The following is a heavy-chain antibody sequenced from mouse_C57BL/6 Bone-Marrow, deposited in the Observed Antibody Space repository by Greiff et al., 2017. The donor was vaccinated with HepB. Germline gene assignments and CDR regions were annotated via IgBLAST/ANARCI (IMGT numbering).Heavy chain of an antibody. CDR3: ARLLRYEAWFAY. Sequence: EVKVEESGPGLVKPSQSLSLTCSVPGYSITSGYYWNWIRQFPGNKLEWMGYISYDGSNNYNPSLKNRISITRDTSKNQFFLKLNSVTTEDTATYYCARLLRYEAWFAYWGQGTLVTVSA. D-gene: IGHD1-1*01. CDR2: ISYDGSN. CDR1: GYSITSGYY. V-gene: IGHV3-6*01. J-gene: IGHJ3*01.